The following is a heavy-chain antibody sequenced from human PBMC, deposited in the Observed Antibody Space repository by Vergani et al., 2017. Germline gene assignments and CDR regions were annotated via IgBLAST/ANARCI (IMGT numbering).Heavy chain of an antibody. V-gene: IGHV1-69*12. Sequence: QVQLVQSGAEVKKPGSSVKVSCKASGGTFSSYAISWVRQAPGQGLEWMGGIIPIFGTANYAQKFQGRVTITADESTSTAYMELSSLRSDDTAVYYCARDPVSSGAYYFDYWSQGTLVTVSS. J-gene: IGHJ4*02. D-gene: IGHD6-19*01. CDR1: GGTFSSYA. CDR3: ARDPVSSGAYYFDY. CDR2: IIPIFGTA.